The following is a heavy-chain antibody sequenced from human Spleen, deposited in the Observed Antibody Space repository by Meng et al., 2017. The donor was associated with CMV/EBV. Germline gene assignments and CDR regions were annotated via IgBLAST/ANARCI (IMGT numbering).Heavy chain of an antibody. D-gene: IGHD5-18*01. CDR1: GGSISSSSYY. J-gene: IGHJ6*02. Sequence: SETLSLTCTVSGGSISSSSYYWGWIRQPPGKGLEWIGYIYYGGSTNYNPSLRSRVTISGDTSKNQLSLNLSSVTAADTAVYYCARDSPAGLPPYYYGADVWGQGTTVTVSS. CDR2: IYYGGST. V-gene: IGHV4-61*01. CDR3: ARDSPAGLPPYYYGADV.